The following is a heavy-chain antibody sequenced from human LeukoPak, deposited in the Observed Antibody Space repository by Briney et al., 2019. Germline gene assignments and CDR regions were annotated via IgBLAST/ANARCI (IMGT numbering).Heavy chain of an antibody. CDR3: AKLHNLNSDY. V-gene: IGHV3-23*01. D-gene: IGHD1-14*01. CDR1: GFTFSSYG. Sequence: PGRSLRLSCAASGFTFSSYGMHWVRQAPGKGLEWVSTISGSGGSTYYAGSVKGRFTISRDNSKNTLYLQMNSLRAEDTAVYYCAKLHNLNSDYWGQGTLVTVSS. CDR2: ISGSGGST. J-gene: IGHJ4*02.